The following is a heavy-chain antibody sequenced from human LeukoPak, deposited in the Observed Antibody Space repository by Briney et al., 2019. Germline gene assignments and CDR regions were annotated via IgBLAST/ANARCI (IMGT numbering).Heavy chain of an antibody. D-gene: IGHD3-3*01. CDR3: AKGYDFWSGYYLVPYYFDY. J-gene: IGHJ4*02. V-gene: IGHV3-30*18. CDR2: TSHDGSNT. CDR1: GFTFGSYG. Sequence: GGSLRLSCAASGFTFGSYGMHWIRQAPGKGLEWVAVTSHDGSNTYYVDSVKGRFIISRDNSKNTLYLQMNSLRAEDTAVYYCAKGYDFWSGYYLVPYYFDYWGQGTLVTVSS.